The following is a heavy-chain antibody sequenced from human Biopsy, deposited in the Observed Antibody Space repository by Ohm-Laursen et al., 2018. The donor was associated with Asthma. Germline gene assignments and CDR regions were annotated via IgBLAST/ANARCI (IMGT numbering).Heavy chain of an antibody. V-gene: IGHV1-46*01. CDR2: INPSGGST. D-gene: IGHD2-21*02. CDR1: GYTFTSYY. CDR3: ARDAGYCGGDCYSLLEYYYYYYGMDV. J-gene: IGHJ6*02. Sequence: GASVKVSCKASGYTFTSYYMHWVRQAPGQGLEWMGIINPSGGSTSYAQKFQGRVTMTRDTSTSTVYMELSSLRDEDTAVYYCARDAGYCGGDCYSLLEYYYYYYGMDVWGQGTTVTVSS.